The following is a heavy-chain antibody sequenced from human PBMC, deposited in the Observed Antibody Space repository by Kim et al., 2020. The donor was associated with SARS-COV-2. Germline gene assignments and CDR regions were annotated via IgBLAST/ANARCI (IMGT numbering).Heavy chain of an antibody. CDR2: TYYRSKWYN. J-gene: IGHJ5*02. V-gene: IGHV6-1*01. CDR3: ARVYSSGWYGKILHYGWFDP. D-gene: IGHD6-19*01. Sequence: SQTLSLTCAISGDSVSSNSAAWNWIRQSPSRGLEWLGRTYYRSKWYNDYAVSVKSRITINPDTSKNQFSLQLNSVTPEDTAVYYCARVYSSGWYGKILHYGWFDPWGQGTLVTVSS. CDR1: GDSVSSNSAA.